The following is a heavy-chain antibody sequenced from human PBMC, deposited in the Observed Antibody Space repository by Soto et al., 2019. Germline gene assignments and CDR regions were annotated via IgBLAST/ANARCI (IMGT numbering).Heavy chain of an antibody. CDR3: ARDSSGYYYRHGGWFDP. CDR1: GYSFTSYW. Sequence: GESLKISCKGSGYSFTSYWIGWVRQMPGKGLEWMGIIYPGDSDTRYSPSFQGQVTISADKSISTAYLQWSSLKASDTAMYYCARDSSGYYYRHGGWFDPGAREPWSPSPQ. V-gene: IGHV5-51*01. D-gene: IGHD3-22*01. J-gene: IGHJ5*02. CDR2: IYPGDSDT.